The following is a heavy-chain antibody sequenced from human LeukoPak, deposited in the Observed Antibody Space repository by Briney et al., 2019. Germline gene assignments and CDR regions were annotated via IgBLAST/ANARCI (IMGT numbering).Heavy chain of an antibody. D-gene: IGHD3-10*01. CDR3: ARGLPLSRGTMVRGVIVRWFDP. J-gene: IGHJ5*02. Sequence: GASVKVSCKASGYTFTSYDINWVRQATGQGLEWMGWMNPNSGNTGYAQKFQGRVTMTRNTSISTAYMELSSLRSEDTAVYYCARGLPLSRGTMVRGVIVRWFDPWGQGTLVTVSS. CDR1: GYTFTSYD. V-gene: IGHV1-8*01. CDR2: MNPNSGNT.